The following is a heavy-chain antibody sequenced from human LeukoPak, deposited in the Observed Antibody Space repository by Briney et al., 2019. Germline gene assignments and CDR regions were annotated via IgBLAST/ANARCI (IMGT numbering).Heavy chain of an antibody. Sequence: KTSETLSLTCAVYGGSFSGYYWSWIRQPPGKGLEWIGEINHSGSTNYNPSLKSRVTISVDTSKNQFSLKLSSVTAADTAVYYCARARYSSGYYYFDYWGQGTLVTVSS. CDR3: ARARYSSGYYYFDY. CDR2: INHSGST. V-gene: IGHV4-34*01. CDR1: GGSFSGYY. D-gene: IGHD6-19*01. J-gene: IGHJ4*02.